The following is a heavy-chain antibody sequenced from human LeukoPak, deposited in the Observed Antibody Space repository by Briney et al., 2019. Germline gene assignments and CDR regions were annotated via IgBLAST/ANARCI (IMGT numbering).Heavy chain of an antibody. CDR1: GFTFSSYA. V-gene: IGHV3-23*01. D-gene: IGHD2-2*01. CDR3: AKDRIRSINYDAFDI. Sequence: GGSLRLSCAASGFTFSSYAMSWFRQAPAKGLEWVSAISGSGGSTYYADSVKGRFTISRDNSKNTLYLQMNSLRAEDTAVYYCAKDRIRSINYDAFDIWGQGTMVTVSS. CDR2: ISGSGGST. J-gene: IGHJ3*02.